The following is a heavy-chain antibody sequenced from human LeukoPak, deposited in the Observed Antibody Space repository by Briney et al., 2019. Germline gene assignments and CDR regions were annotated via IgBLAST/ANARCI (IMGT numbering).Heavy chain of an antibody. CDR3: ASFTSWNAATGLDY. D-gene: IGHD1-1*01. CDR1: GGSFSGYY. V-gene: IGHV4-34*01. CDR2: INHSGST. J-gene: IGHJ4*02. Sequence: KPSETLSLTCAVYGGSFSGYYWSWIRQPPGKGLEWIGEINHSGSTNYNPSLKSRVTISVDTSKNQFSLKLSSVTAADTAVYFCASFTSWNAATGLDYWGQGALVTVSS.